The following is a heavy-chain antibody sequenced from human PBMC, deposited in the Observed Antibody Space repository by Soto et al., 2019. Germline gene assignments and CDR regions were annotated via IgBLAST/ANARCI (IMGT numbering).Heavy chain of an antibody. V-gene: IGHV4-4*07. Sequence: TLSLTCTVSGASLNNYYWSWARQPAGKGLEWVGRIYTSGSTNYNPSLESRVTMSVDTSKNKFSLKLSSVTAADTAVYYCARGSLAPDYWGQGTLVTVSS. CDR3: ARGSLAPDY. CDR1: GASLNNYY. CDR2: IYTSGST. D-gene: IGHD1-26*01. J-gene: IGHJ4*02.